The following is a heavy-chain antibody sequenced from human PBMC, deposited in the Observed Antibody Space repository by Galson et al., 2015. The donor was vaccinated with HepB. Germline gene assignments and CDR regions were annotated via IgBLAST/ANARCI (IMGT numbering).Heavy chain of an antibody. CDR1: GYSFTSYW. CDR2: IYPGDSDT. V-gene: IGHV5-51*01. D-gene: IGHD3-10*01. J-gene: IGHJ4*02. CDR3: ARRPAMVRGALYYFDY. Sequence: QSGAEVKKPGESLKISCKGSGYSFTSYWIGWVRQMPGKGLEWMGIIYPGDSDTRYSPSFQGQVTISADKSISTAYLQWSSLKASDTAMYYCARRPAMVRGALYYFDYWGQGTLVTVSS.